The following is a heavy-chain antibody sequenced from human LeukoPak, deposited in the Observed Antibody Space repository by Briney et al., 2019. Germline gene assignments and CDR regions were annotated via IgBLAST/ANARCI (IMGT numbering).Heavy chain of an antibody. Sequence: GGSLRLSCAASGFTFSSYGMHWVRQAPGKGLEWVANIKQDGSEKYYVDSVKGRFTISRDNAKNSLYLQMNSLRAEDTAVYYCARTSGSYYFAAFDIWGQGTMVTVSS. CDR1: GFTFSSYG. V-gene: IGHV3-7*01. CDR3: ARTSGSYYFAAFDI. J-gene: IGHJ3*02. CDR2: IKQDGSEK. D-gene: IGHD1-26*01.